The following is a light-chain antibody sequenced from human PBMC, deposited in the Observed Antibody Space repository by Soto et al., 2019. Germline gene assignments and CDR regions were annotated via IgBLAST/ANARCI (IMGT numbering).Light chain of an antibody. CDR2: TTT. V-gene: IGKV1-39*01. CDR1: QSVRSY. CDR3: QQTYSAPPWT. J-gene: IGKJ1*01. Sequence: DIPMTQSPSSLSASLLDPLPIXLLASQSVRSYLNWYQQKPGKAPDLLIYTTTSLQSEVPSRFSGSGSETHFTLTITSLQPEDFATYFCQQTYSAPPWTFGPGTKV.